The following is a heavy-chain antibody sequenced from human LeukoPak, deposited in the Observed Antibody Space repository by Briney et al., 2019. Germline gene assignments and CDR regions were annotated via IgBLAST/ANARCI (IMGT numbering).Heavy chain of an antibody. Sequence: ASVKVSCKASGYTFTTYGINWVRQAPGQGLEWMGWINPNSGGTNYAQKFQGRVTMTRDTSISTAYMELSRLRSDDTAVYYCARVVVLTGYYWYYFDYWGQGTLVTVSS. CDR3: ARVVVLTGYYWYYFDY. V-gene: IGHV1-2*02. D-gene: IGHD3-9*01. J-gene: IGHJ4*02. CDR2: INPNSGGT. CDR1: GYTFTTYG.